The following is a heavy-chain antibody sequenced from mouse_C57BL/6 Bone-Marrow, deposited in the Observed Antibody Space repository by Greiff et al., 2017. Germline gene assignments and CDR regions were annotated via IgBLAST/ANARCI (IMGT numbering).Heavy chain of an antibody. CDR1: GYTFTSYW. V-gene: IGHV1-55*01. Sequence: VQLQQPGAELVKPGASVKMSCKASGYTFTSYWITWVKQRPGQGLEWIGDIYPGSGSTNYNEKFKSKATLTVETSSSTAYMQLSSLTSDDSAVYYCARPYYSNYWYCDVWGTGTTVTVSS. J-gene: IGHJ1*03. CDR3: ARPYYSNYWYCDV. CDR2: IYPGSGST. D-gene: IGHD2-5*01.